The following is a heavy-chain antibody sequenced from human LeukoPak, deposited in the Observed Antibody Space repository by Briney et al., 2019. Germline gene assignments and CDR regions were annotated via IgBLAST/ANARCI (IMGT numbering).Heavy chain of an antibody. V-gene: IGHV3-21*01. D-gene: IGHD3-22*01. CDR1: GFTFSSYS. J-gene: IGHJ4*02. CDR2: ISSTSSYI. Sequence: GGSLRLSCAASGFTFSSYSMNWVRQAPGKGLEWVSSISSTSSYIYYADSVKGRFTISRDNAKNSLYLQMNSLRAEDAAVYYCARGKDYSGSSGYYLYYFDCWGQGTLVTVSS. CDR3: ARGKDYSGSSGYYLYYFDC.